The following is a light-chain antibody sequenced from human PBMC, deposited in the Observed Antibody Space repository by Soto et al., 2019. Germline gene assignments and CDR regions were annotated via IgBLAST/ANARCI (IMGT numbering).Light chain of an antibody. J-gene: IGKJ1*01. CDR3: LQYNGYYRT. CDR2: DAS. CDR1: QTISGW. Sequence: DIQMTHSPSTLSASVGDRVTITCRASQTISGWLAWYQQRPGKAPNLLIFDASTLESGVPSRFSGSGSGTTFTLTISSLQSDDFATYYCLQYNGYYRTFGQGTKV. V-gene: IGKV1-5*01.